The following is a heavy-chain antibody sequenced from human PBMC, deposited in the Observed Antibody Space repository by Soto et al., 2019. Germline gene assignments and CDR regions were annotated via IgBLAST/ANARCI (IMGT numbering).Heavy chain of an antibody. Sequence: ASVKVSCKASGYTFTSYAMHWVRQAPGQRLEWMGWINAGNGNTKYSQKFQRRVTITRDTSASTAYMELSSLRSEDTAVYYCAAALDTAMDLAFDIWGQGTMVTVSS. D-gene: IGHD5-18*01. CDR1: GYTFTSYA. CDR3: AAALDTAMDLAFDI. V-gene: IGHV1-3*01. CDR2: INAGNGNT. J-gene: IGHJ3*02.